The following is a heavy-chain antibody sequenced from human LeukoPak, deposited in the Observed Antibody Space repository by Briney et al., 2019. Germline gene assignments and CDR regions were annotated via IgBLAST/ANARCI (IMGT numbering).Heavy chain of an antibody. CDR3: ARDLFFGGWVQGAFDI. CDR2: IYYSGST. Sequence: PSETLSLTCTVSGGSVSSYYWSWIRQPPGKGLEWIGYIYYSGSTNYNPSLKSRVTISVDTSKNQFSLKLSSVTAADTAVYYCARDLFFGGWVQGAFDIWGQGTMVTVSS. V-gene: IGHV4-59*02. D-gene: IGHD5-18*01. J-gene: IGHJ3*02. CDR1: GGSVSSYY.